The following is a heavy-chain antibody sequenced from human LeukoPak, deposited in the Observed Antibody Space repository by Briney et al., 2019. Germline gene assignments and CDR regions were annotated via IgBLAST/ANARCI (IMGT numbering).Heavy chain of an antibody. J-gene: IGHJ4*02. Sequence: QTLSLTCAVSGGSISSGGYSWSWIRQPPGKALEWLALIDWDDDKYYSTSLKTRLTISKDTSKNQVVLTMTNMDPVDTATYYCARGTTVTTGHFDYWGQGTLVTVSS. CDR1: GGSISSGGYS. CDR2: IDWDDDK. CDR3: ARGTTVTTGHFDY. D-gene: IGHD4-17*01. V-gene: IGHV2-70*01.